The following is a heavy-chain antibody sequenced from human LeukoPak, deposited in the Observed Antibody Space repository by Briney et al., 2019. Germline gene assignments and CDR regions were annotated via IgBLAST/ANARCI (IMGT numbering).Heavy chain of an antibody. Sequence: SETLSLTCTVSGGSISSYYWSWIRQPRGKGLEWSGYIYYSGSTNYNPSLKSRVTISVDTSRNQFSLKLSSVTAADTAVYYCAARRQLARFDYWGQGTLVTVSS. CDR3: AARRQLARFDY. CDR1: GGSISSYY. J-gene: IGHJ4*02. D-gene: IGHD6-6*01. V-gene: IGHV4-59*01. CDR2: IYYSGST.